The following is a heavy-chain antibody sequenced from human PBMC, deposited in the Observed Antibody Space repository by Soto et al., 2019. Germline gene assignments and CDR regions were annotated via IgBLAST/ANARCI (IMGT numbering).Heavy chain of an antibody. Sequence: EVQLVESGGGLVKPGGSLRLSCAASGFIFNNYNMNWVRQAPGKGLEWVSSIGTSSSYIYYAGSLKGRFTISRDNAENSLYLQMNSLRAEDTAVYYCSGVLSGTPNYYYMDVWGEGTTVTVSS. D-gene: IGHD2-15*01. CDR3: SGVLSGTPNYYYMDV. CDR2: IGTSSSYI. CDR1: GFIFNNYN. J-gene: IGHJ6*03. V-gene: IGHV3-21*01.